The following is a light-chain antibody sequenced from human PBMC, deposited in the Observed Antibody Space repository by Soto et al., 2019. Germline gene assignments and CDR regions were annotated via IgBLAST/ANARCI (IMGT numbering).Light chain of an antibody. V-gene: IGKV3-20*01. Sequence: EVVLTQSPVTLSLSPGERATLSCRASQSVSSSYLAWYQQKPGQAPRLLIYGASSRATGISDRFSGSGSGTDFTLTIRRLEPEDFAVYYCHQYGSSSWTFGQGTKVDIK. CDR3: HQYGSSSWT. CDR2: GAS. J-gene: IGKJ1*01. CDR1: QSVSSSY.